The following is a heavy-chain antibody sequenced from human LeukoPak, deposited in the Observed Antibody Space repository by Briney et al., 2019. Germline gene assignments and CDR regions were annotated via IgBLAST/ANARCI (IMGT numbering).Heavy chain of an antibody. CDR3: ASYSGSWGHYYYGMDV. V-gene: IGHV3-53*01. CDR1: GFTVSSNS. D-gene: IGHD6-13*01. CDR2: IYSGGST. J-gene: IGHJ6*02. Sequence: GGSLRLSCAASGFTVSSNSMSWVRQAPGKGLEWVSVIYSGGSTYYADSVKGRFTISRDNSKNTLYLQMHSLRAEDTAVYYCASYSGSWGHYYYGMDVWGQGTTVTV.